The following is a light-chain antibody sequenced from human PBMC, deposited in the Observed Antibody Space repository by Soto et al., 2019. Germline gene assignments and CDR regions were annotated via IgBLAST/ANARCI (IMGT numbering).Light chain of an antibody. CDR3: QQYGTSEII. Sequence: EIALTQSPGTLSLSPGERSTLSCRASQSVGSRFLAWYQQKPGQAPRLLISGTFSRATGIPDRFSGRGSGTDFTLTISRLQPEDFAVFFCQQYGTSEIIFGQGTRLEIK. CDR2: GTF. J-gene: IGKJ5*01. CDR1: QSVGSRF. V-gene: IGKV3-20*01.